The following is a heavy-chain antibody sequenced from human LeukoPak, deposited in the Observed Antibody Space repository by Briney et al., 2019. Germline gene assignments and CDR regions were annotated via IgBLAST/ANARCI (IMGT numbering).Heavy chain of an antibody. Sequence: SETLSLTCTVSGGSISSSSYYWGWIRQPPGKGPEWIGSIYYSGSTYYNPSLKSRVTISVDTSKNQFSLKLSSVTAADTAVYYCARQSHCSSTHCYESTALYYHYYYMDVWGKGTTVTISS. CDR3: ARQSHCSSTHCYESTALYYHYYYMDV. V-gene: IGHV4-39*01. CDR2: IYYSGST. J-gene: IGHJ6*03. CDR1: GGSISSSSYY. D-gene: IGHD2-2*01.